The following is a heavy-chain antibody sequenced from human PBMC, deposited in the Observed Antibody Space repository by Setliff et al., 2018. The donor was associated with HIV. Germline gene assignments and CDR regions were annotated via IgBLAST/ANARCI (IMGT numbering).Heavy chain of an antibody. CDR3: ARDVDHKMDV. J-gene: IGHJ6*02. Sequence: GASVKVSCKTSGYTFTNYGLSWVRQAPGQGLEWMGWISAYNGNTNYAQKLQDRVTMATDTSTSTAYMELRSLTSDDTAVYYCARDVDHKMDVWGQGTPVTVSS. CDR2: ISAYNGNT. CDR1: GYTFTNYG. V-gene: IGHV1-18*01.